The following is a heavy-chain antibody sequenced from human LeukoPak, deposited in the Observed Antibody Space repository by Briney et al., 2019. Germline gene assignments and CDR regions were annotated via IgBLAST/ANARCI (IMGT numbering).Heavy chain of an antibody. V-gene: IGHV3-48*02. CDR3: AREPYYFTIGDY. Sequence: GGSLTLSCAASGFTFSSYSMNWVRQAPGKGLEWISYISSSGTIYYADSVKGRFTISRDNAKNSLYLQMNSLRDEDTAVYYCAREPYYFTIGDYWGQGTLVTVSS. CDR1: GFTFSSYS. CDR2: ISSSGTI. J-gene: IGHJ4*02. D-gene: IGHD1-26*01.